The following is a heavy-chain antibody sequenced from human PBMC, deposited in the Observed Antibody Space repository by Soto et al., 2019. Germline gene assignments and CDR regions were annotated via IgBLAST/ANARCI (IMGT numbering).Heavy chain of an antibody. CDR3: ARDYWTYYYDSSGYYPDP. CDR2: ISAYNGNT. Sequence: RASVKVSCKASGYTFTSYGISWVRQAPGQGLEWMGWISAYNGNTNYAQKLQGRVTMTTDTSTSTAYMELRSLRSDDTAVYYCARDYWTYYYDSSGYYPDPWGQGTLVTVSS. CDR1: GYTFTSYG. D-gene: IGHD3-22*01. V-gene: IGHV1-18*01. J-gene: IGHJ5*02.